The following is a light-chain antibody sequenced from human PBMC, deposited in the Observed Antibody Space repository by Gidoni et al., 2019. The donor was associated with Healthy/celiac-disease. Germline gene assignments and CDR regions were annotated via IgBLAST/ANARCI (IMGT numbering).Light chain of an antibody. CDR2: LAS. CDR3: QQYYSTPWT. CDR1: QSVLYSSNNKNY. J-gene: IGKJ1*01. Sequence: DSLMTHSPDSLAVSLGARATINCKSSQSVLYSSNNKNYLAWYQQKPGQPPQLLIYLASTRESGVPDRFSGSGSGTDFTLTISSLQAEDVAVYYCQQYYSTPWTFGQGTKVEIK. V-gene: IGKV4-1*01.